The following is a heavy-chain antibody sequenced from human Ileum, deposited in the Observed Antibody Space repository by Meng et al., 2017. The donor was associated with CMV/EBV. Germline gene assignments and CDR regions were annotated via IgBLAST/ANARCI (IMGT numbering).Heavy chain of an antibody. Sequence: SGFTFRTYEMHWVRQSPGKGLEWVSSITSSGSNIYYADSLKGRFAISRDNAKNSLHLQIDGLRPEDTAVYYCARKSPSPVAARHFDFWGQGARGT. J-gene: IGHJ4*02. V-gene: IGHV3-21*01. D-gene: IGHD6-6*01. CDR1: GFTFRTYE. CDR3: ARKSPSPVAARHFDF. CDR2: ITSSGSNI.